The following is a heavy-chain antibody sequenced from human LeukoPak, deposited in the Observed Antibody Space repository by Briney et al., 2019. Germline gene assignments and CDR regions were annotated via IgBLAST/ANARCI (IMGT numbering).Heavy chain of an antibody. D-gene: IGHD3-9*01. CDR1: GFTFGSYG. Sequence: PGGSLRLSCAASGFTFGSYGMHWVRQAPGKGLEWVAFVSYHGTNKYHADSVKGRFTISRDNSKNTMYLQMNSLRAEDTAVYYCAKGGDILTGYYLYWYFDLWGRGTLVTVSS. J-gene: IGHJ2*01. V-gene: IGHV3-30*18. CDR2: VSYHGTNK. CDR3: AKGGDILTGYYLYWYFDL.